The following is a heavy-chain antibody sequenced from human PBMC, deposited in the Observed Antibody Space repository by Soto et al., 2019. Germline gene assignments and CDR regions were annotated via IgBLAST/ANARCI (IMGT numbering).Heavy chain of an antibody. V-gene: IGHV3-21*01. CDR1: GFTFSSYS. J-gene: IGHJ6*02. CDR3: ARGNRGYSGHDPQDYYYYGMDV. Sequence: GGSLRLSCAASGFTFSSYSMNWVRQAPGKGLERVSSISSSSSYIYYADSVKGRFTISRDNAKNSLYLQMNSLRAEDTAVYYCARGNRGYSGHDPQDYYYYGMDVWGQGTTVTVSS. CDR2: ISSSSSYI. D-gene: IGHD5-12*01.